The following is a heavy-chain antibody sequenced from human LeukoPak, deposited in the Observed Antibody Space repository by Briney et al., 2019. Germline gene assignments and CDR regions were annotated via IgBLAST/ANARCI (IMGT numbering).Heavy chain of an antibody. V-gene: IGHV4-39*07. Sequence: PSETLSLTCTVSGGSISSSSYYWGWIRQPPGKGLEWIGSIYYSGSTYYNPSLKSRVTISVDTSKNQFSLKLSSVTAADTAVYYCATDFTMVRGVIHGGGAFDIWGQGTMVTVSS. J-gene: IGHJ3*02. CDR1: GGSISSSSYY. CDR2: IYYSGST. D-gene: IGHD3-10*01. CDR3: ATDFTMVRGVIHGGGAFDI.